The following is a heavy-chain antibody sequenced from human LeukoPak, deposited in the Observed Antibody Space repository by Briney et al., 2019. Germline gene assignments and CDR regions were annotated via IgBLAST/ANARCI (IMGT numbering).Heavy chain of an antibody. V-gene: IGHV3-43*02. CDR2: ISGDGGST. CDR3: AKGEPVGESLEN. J-gene: IGHJ4*02. CDR1: GFTFDDYA. D-gene: IGHD3-10*01. Sequence: GGSLRLSCAASGFTFDDYAMHWVRQAPGKGLEWVSLISGDGGSTYYADSVKGRFTISRDNSKNSLYLQMNSLRTEDTALNYCAKGEPVGESLENWGQGTLVTVPS.